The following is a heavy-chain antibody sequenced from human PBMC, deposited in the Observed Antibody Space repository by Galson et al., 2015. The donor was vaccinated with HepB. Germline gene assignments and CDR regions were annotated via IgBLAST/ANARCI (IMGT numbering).Heavy chain of an antibody. CDR2: IKSVGSGR. CDR3: ARENFWKLDF. Sequence: SLRLSCAASGFSFRKFYMAWVRQAPGKGLEWVANIKSVGSGRSNVDSVRDRFIVSRDDAQNLLFLQINNLRADDTAVYYCARENFWKLDFWGRGVLVTVAP. J-gene: IGHJ4*02. CDR1: GFSFRKFY. D-gene: IGHD3-3*01. V-gene: IGHV3-7*03.